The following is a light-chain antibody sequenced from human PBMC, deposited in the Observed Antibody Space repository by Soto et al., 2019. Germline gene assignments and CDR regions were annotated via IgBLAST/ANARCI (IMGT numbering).Light chain of an antibody. Sequence: VLPQPPSVSGAPGQRVTISCTGRSSNIGAGYDVHWYQQLPGTAPKLLIYGNSNRPSGVPDRFSGSKSGTSASLAITGLQAEDEADYYCQSYDSSLSAVVFGGGTKVTVL. J-gene: IGLJ2*01. CDR1: SSNIGAGYD. CDR3: QSYDSSLSAVV. V-gene: IGLV1-40*01. CDR2: GNS.